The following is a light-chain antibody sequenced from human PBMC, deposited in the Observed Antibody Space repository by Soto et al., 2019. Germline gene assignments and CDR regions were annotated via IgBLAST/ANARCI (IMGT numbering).Light chain of an antibody. CDR1: TSDVGGFDL. Sequence: QSALTQPASVSGSPGQSITISCTGSTSDVGGFDLVSWYQQHPGKAPKLMIYEVTKRPSGVSDRFSGSKSGNTASLTISGLQAEDEADYCCCSYAGPDTYVFGTGTRSPS. CDR3: CSYAGPDTYV. V-gene: IGLV2-23*02. CDR2: EVT. J-gene: IGLJ1*01.